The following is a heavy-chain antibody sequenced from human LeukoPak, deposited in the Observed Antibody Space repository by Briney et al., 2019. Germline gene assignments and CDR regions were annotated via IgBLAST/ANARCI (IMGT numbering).Heavy chain of an antibody. Sequence: PGGSLRLSCAASGFTFSSYGMYWVRQAPGKGLEWVAFIQYDGSNKYYADSVKGRFTISRDNSKNTLYLQMNSLRAEDTAVYYCATTQSGSAAGTFDYWGQGTLVTVSS. CDR3: ATTQSGSAAGTFDY. D-gene: IGHD6-13*01. CDR1: GFTFSSYG. J-gene: IGHJ4*02. CDR2: IQYDGSNK. V-gene: IGHV3-30*02.